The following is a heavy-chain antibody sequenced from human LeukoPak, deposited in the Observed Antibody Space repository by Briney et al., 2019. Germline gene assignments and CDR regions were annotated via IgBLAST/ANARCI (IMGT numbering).Heavy chain of an antibody. Sequence: ASVKVSCKASGFTFSNSAFQWVRQARGQRLEWIGWIVVGSDSTKYAQKFQERVSITRDMSTSTVYMELSSLRSEDTAVYYCTAEIYRGHVYSYYYGMDVWGQGTTATVFS. CDR3: TAEIYRGHVYSYYYGMDV. CDR1: GFTFSNSA. D-gene: IGHD5-12*01. J-gene: IGHJ6*02. CDR2: IVVGSDST. V-gene: IGHV1-58*01.